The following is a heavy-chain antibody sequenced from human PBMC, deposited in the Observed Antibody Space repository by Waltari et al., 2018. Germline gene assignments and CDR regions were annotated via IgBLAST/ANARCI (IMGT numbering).Heavy chain of an antibody. D-gene: IGHD3-16*01. Sequence: QVQLVQSGAEVKKPGASVKVSCKASGYTFTSYYMHWVRQAPGQGLEWMGIINPSGGSTSYAQKFQGRVTMTRDTSTSTGYMELSSLRSEDTAVYYCARVYAVGAFDIWGQGTMVTVSS. J-gene: IGHJ3*02. CDR3: ARVYAVGAFDI. CDR2: INPSGGST. V-gene: IGHV1-46*01. CDR1: GYTFTSYY.